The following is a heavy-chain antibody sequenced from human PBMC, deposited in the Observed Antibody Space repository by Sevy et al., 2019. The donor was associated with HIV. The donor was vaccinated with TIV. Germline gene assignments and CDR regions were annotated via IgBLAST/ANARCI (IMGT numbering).Heavy chain of an antibody. CDR2: LFFGCGKI. Sequence: GGSLRLSCAASGFAFYDYSMSWIRQAPGKGLEWVATLFFGCGKINYADSVKGRFTISRDNSKNSFYLQMDNLRVEDTALYYCAREGCTRPHDYWGQGTLVTVSS. V-gene: IGHV3-23*01. CDR3: AREGCTRPHDY. D-gene: IGHD2-8*01. J-gene: IGHJ4*02. CDR1: GFAFYDYS.